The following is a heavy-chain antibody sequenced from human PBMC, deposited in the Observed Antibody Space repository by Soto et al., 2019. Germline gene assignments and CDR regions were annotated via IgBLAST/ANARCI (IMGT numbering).Heavy chain of an antibody. V-gene: IGHV3-15*01. D-gene: IGHD3-9*01. CDR2: IKSKTDGGTT. J-gene: IGHJ6*02. CDR3: PTDRPDYDILTGYSHYGMDV. CDR1: GFTFSNAW. Sequence: GGSLRLSCAASGFTFSNAWMSWVRQAPGKGLEWVGRIKSKTDGGTTDYAAPVKGRFTISRDDSKNTLYLQMNSLKTEDTAVYYCPTDRPDYDILTGYSHYGMDVWGQGTTVTVSS.